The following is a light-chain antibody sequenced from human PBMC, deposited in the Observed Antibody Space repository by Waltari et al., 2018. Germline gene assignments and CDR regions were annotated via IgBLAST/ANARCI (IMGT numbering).Light chain of an antibody. V-gene: IGLV1-40*01. J-gene: IGLJ2*01. CDR2: ENN. CDR1: SSNIGGYY. Sequence: QSVLTQPPSVSGAPGQRVTISCTGSSSNIGGYYVHWYQQLPGTAPKLLIYENNKRPSGGSDRVSGSQAGSSASLPITGLQSEDEADYYCQSYDSSLSAWVFGGGTRLTVL. CDR3: QSYDSSLSAWV.